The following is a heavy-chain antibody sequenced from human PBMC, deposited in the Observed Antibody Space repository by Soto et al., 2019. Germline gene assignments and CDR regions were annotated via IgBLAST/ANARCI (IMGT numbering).Heavy chain of an antibody. CDR3: ARQKSNWYLPYFDYGLDL. V-gene: IGHV5-51*01. CDR1: GYTFDSSTYC. J-gene: IGHJ6*02. CDR2: VCPGDSDT. D-gene: IGHD1-20*01. Sequence: GESLKISCQGSGYTFDSSTYCSAWVRQVSGKGLEWMGIVCPGDSDTTYSPSFQGQVTISADKSINTAYLQWSSLKASDTATYYCARQKSNWYLPYFDYGLDLWGQGTAVTVSS.